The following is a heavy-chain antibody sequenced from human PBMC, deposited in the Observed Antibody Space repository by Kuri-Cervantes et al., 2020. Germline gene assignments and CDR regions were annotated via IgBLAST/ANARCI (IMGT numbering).Heavy chain of an antibody. CDR2: INHRGRT. CDR1: GYSISSGYY. CDR3: ATRGYSGYVDGFDN. Sequence: GSLRLSCAVSGYSISSGYYWGWIRQPPGKGLECIGEINHRGRTNYNPSLKSRVTISADTSKNQFSLKLSSVTAADTAVYYCATRGYSGYVDGFDNWGQGTLVTVSS. J-gene: IGHJ4*02. D-gene: IGHD5-12*01. V-gene: IGHV4-38-2*01.